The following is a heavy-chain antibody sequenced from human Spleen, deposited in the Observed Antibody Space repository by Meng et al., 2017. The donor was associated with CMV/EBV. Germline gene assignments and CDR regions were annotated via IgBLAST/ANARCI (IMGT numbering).Heavy chain of an antibody. J-gene: IGHJ5*02. V-gene: IGHV1-69*02. D-gene: IGHD2-2*02. CDR1: GGTFSSYP. CDR3: ARSGYCNSTNCYNWFDP. Sequence: SVKVSCKASGGTFSSYPISWVRQAPGQGLEWMGRIIPVLHKPTYALKFQDRLTITADRSTSTAYMELSSLRSDDTAVYFCARSGYCNSTNCYNWFDPWGRGTLVTVSS. CDR2: IIPVLHKP.